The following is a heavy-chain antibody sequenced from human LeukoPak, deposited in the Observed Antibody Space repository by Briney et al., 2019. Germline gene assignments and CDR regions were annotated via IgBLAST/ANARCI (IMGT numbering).Heavy chain of an antibody. V-gene: IGHV3-23*01. CDR2: ITGSDSST. Sequence: GGSLRLFCAASGFTFSTYAMTWVRQAPGKGLEWVSGITGSDSSTYYADSVRGRFTISRDNSKNTVFLQMSSLRADDTAIYYCARGATPYDYGGNSVYWGQGTLVTVSS. D-gene: IGHD4-17*01. CDR3: ARGATPYDYGGNSVY. J-gene: IGHJ4*02. CDR1: GFTFSTYA.